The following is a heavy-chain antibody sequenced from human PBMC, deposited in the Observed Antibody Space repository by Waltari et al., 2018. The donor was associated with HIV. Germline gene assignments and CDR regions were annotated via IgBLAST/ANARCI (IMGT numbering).Heavy chain of an antibody. CDR2: ISGSGGST. CDR3: AKSRSSSWYHPGGNFDY. D-gene: IGHD6-13*01. J-gene: IGHJ4*02. V-gene: IGHV3-23*01. CDR1: GFPFSSYA. Sequence: EVQLLESGGGLVQPGGSLRLSCSASGFPFSSYAMSWVRQAPGKGLEWVSAISGSGGSTYDADSVKGRFTISRDNSKNTLYLQMNSLRAEDTAVYYCAKSRSSSWYHPGGNFDYWGQGTLVTVSS.